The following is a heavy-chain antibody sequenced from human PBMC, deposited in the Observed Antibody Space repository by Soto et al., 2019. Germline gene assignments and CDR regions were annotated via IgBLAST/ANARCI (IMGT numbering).Heavy chain of an antibody. CDR1: GFTFSSYA. V-gene: IGHV3-23*01. Sequence: GGSLRLSCAASGFTFSSYAMSWVRQAPGQGLEWVSASSGSGGSTYYADSVKSRITISRDNSKNTLYLQMNSVRAEDTAVYYCAKDSWGESRANWYFDLWGRGTLVTVSS. D-gene: IGHD3-16*01. J-gene: IGHJ2*01. CDR3: AKDSWGESRANWYFDL. CDR2: SSGSGGST.